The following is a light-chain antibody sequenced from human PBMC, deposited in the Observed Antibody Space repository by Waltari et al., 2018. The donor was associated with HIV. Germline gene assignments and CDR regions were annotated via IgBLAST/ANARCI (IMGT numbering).Light chain of an antibody. J-gene: IGKJ2*01. V-gene: IGKV1-39*01. CDR3: QQSHSIPYT. Sequence: DIQMTQSPYSLSVSVGDRVTITCRESQTVTSYLNLYQQQPGKAPNLLIYAASTLQSGVPSRFSGSGSWTDYTLTISSLQPEDFATYYCQQSHSIPYTFGQGTKLEIK. CDR1: QTVTSY. CDR2: AAS.